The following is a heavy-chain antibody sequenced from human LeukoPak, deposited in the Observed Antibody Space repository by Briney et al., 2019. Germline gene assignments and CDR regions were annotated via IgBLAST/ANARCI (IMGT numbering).Heavy chain of an antibody. Sequence: SGGSLRLSCAASGFTFDDYGMSWVRQAPGKGLEWVSGINWNGGSTGYADSVKGRFTISRDNAKNSLYLQMNSLRAEDTALYYCARVYEYSSSWYYFDYWGQGTLVTVSS. CDR2: INWNGGST. D-gene: IGHD6-13*01. CDR3: ARVYEYSSSWYYFDY. J-gene: IGHJ4*02. CDR1: GFTFDDYG. V-gene: IGHV3-20*04.